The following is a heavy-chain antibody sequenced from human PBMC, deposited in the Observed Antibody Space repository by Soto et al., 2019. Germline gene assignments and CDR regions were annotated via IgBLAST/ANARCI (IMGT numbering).Heavy chain of an antibody. CDR3: ARVRPAASYIDY. J-gene: IGHJ4*02. Sequence: LSLTCTVSGGSISSYYWSWSRQPPGKGLEWIGYIYYSGSTNYNPSLKSRVTISVDTSKNQFSLKLSSVTAADTAVYYCARVRPAASYIDYWGQGTLVTVSS. CDR1: GGSISSYY. V-gene: IGHV4-59*01. CDR2: IYYSGST. D-gene: IGHD2-2*01.